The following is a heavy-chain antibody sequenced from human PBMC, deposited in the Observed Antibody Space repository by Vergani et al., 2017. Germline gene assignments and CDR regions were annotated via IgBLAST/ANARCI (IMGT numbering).Heavy chain of an antibody. CDR3: AKQYFVSWYYLFDS. Sequence: EVQLLESGGGLVQPGGSLRLTCAASEFTFSNYAMNWVRQAPGKGLAWVSGIRGRGVSAYYTDSVKGRFTISRDNSKNMRFLQMNNLRTEDTAIYFCAKQYFVSWYYLFDSWAQGTLVTFP. CDR2: IRGRGVSA. J-gene: IGHJ4*02. V-gene: IGHV3-23*01. CDR1: EFTFSNYA. D-gene: IGHD3-9*01.